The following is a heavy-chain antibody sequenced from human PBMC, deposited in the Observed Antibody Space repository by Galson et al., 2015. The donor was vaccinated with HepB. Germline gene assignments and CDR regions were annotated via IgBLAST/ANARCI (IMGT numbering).Heavy chain of an antibody. J-gene: IGHJ6*02. CDR1: GFTFSSYW. D-gene: IGHD1-26*01. Sequence: SLRLSCAASGFTFSSYWMSWVRQAPGKGLEWVANIKQDGSEKYYVDSVKGRFTISRDNAKNSLYLQMNSLRAEDTAVYYCARGYVGYNYGMDVWGQGTTVTVSS. V-gene: IGHV3-7*01. CDR3: ARGYVGYNYGMDV. CDR2: IKQDGSEK.